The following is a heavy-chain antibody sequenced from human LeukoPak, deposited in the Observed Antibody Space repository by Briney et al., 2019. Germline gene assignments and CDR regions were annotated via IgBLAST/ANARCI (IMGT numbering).Heavy chain of an antibody. D-gene: IGHD2-15*01. CDR2: ISAYNVNT. CDR3: ARDDCSGGSGYYYGMDV. J-gene: IGHJ6*02. CDR1: GYTFTSYD. V-gene: IGHV1-18*01. Sequence: ASVKVSCKASGYTFTSYDINWVRQAPGQGLEWRGWISAYNVNTNYAQKLQGRVTMTTDTSTNTAYMELRSVRSEDTDVYYCARDDCSGGSGYYYGMDVWGQGNTVTVSS.